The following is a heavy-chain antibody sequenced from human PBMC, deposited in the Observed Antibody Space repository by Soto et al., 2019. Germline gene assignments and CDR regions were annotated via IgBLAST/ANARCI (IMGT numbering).Heavy chain of an antibody. CDR3: ARDPVGKSPSGVY. CDR2: IYTSGTT. D-gene: IGHD2-8*01. J-gene: IGHJ4*02. V-gene: IGHV4-4*07. CDR1: DGSINGYY. Sequence: SENLSLTCTVSDGSINGYYWTWIRQPAGKGLEWIGRIYTSGTTSYNPSLKSRVTMSLDTSKNHFSLRLTSVTAADTAMYYCARDPVGKSPSGVYCGTGTLVTV.